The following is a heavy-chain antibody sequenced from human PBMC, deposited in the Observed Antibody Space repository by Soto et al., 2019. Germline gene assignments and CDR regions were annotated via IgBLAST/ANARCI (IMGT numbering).Heavy chain of an antibody. Sequence: GGSLRLSCAASGFTFSSYSMNWVRQAPGKGLEWVSSISSSSSYIYYADPVKGRFTISRDNAKNSLYLQMNSLRAEDTAVYYCATRHPGGAFDIWGQGTMVTVSS. CDR2: ISSSSSYI. V-gene: IGHV3-21*01. J-gene: IGHJ3*02. CDR3: ATRHPGGAFDI. CDR1: GFTFSSYS.